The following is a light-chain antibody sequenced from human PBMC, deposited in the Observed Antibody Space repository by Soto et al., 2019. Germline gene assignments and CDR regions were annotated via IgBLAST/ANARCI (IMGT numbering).Light chain of an antibody. CDR3: QQYNNWPLT. CDR2: GAS. CDR1: QSVSSN. V-gene: IGKV3-15*01. J-gene: IGKJ4*01. Sequence: IAMTQSPATLSVSLGERATLSCRASQSVSSNLAWYQQKPGQAPRLLIYGASTRATGIPARFSGSGSGAEFTLTISSLQSEDFAVYYCQQYNNWPLTFGGGTKVDIK.